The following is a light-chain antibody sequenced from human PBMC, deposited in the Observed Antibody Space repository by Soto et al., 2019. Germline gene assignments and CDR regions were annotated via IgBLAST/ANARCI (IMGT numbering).Light chain of an antibody. J-gene: IGLJ2*01. CDR3: SSYTSSNTLVV. CDR1: SSDVGGYNY. V-gene: IGLV2-14*01. Sequence: QSVLTQPASVSGSPGQSITISCTGTSSDVGGYNYVSWYQQHPGKAPKLMIYDVSYRPSGVSNRFSGSKSGNTASLTISGLQAEDEADYYCSSYTSSNTLVVFGGGTKLTVL. CDR2: DVS.